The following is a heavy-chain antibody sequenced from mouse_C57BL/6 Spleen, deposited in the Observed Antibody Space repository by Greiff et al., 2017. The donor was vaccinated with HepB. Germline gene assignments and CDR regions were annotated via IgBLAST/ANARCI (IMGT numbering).Heavy chain of an antibody. J-gene: IGHJ4*01. D-gene: IGHD1-1*01. CDR2: IYPGDGDT. Sequence: VQLQQSGAELVKPGASVKISCKASGYAFSSYWMNWVKQRPGKGLEWIGQIYPGDGDTNYNGKFKGKATLTADKSSSTAYMQLSSLTSEGSAVYFCARSHHYDGSGPYALDYWGQGTSVTVSS. CDR3: ARSHHYDGSGPYALDY. CDR1: GYAFSSYW. V-gene: IGHV1-80*01.